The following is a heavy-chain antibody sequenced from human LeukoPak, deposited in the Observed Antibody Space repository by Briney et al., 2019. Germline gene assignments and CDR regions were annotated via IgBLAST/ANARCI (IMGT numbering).Heavy chain of an antibody. V-gene: IGHV4-4*07. Sequence: SETLSLTCTVSGGSISSHYWSWIRQPAGKGLEWIGRIYTSGSTNYNPSLRSRVTMSVDTSKNQFSLKLSSVTAADTAVYYCARDGVVGATTGFDYWGQGTLVTVSS. J-gene: IGHJ4*02. CDR3: ARDGVVGATTGFDY. CDR2: IYTSGST. CDR1: GGSISSHY. D-gene: IGHD1-26*01.